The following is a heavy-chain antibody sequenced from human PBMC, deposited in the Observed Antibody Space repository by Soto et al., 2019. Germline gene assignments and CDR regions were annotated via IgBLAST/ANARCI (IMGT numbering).Heavy chain of an antibody. CDR1: GGSISSGGYY. CDR3: ARDSLFKAVAGPYYYYGMDV. CDR2: IYYSGGT. Sequence: SETLSLTCTVSGGSISSGGYYWSWIRQHPGKGLEWIGYIYYSGGTYYNPSLKSRVTISVDTSKNQFSLKLSSVTAADTAVYYCARDSLFKAVAGPYYYYGMDVWGQGTTVTVSS. V-gene: IGHV4-31*03. D-gene: IGHD6-19*01. J-gene: IGHJ6*02.